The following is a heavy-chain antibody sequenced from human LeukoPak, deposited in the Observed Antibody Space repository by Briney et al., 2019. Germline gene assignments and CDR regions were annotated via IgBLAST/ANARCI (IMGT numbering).Heavy chain of an antibody. V-gene: IGHV3-48*01. Sequence: GGSLRLSCAASGFTFSSYSMNWVRQAPGKGLEWVSYISSSSSTIYYADSVKGRFTISRDTAKNSLYLQMNSLRAEDTAVYFCARGLNWGSLAFDYWGQGTLVTVSS. CDR2: ISSSSSTI. J-gene: IGHJ4*02. CDR1: GFTFSSYS. D-gene: IGHD7-27*01. CDR3: ARGLNWGSLAFDY.